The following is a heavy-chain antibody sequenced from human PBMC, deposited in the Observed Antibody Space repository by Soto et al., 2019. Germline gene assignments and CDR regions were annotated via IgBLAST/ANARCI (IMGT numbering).Heavy chain of an antibody. CDR3: AKVISRGYSYGYHY. CDR2: ISGSGGST. J-gene: IGHJ4*02. Sequence: VGSLRLSCAASGFTFSSYAMSWVRQAPGKGLEWVSAISGSGGSTYYADSVKGRFTISRDNSKNTLYLQMNSLRAEDTAVYYCAKVISRGYSYGYHYWGQGTLVTVPQ. D-gene: IGHD5-18*01. V-gene: IGHV3-23*01. CDR1: GFTFSSYA.